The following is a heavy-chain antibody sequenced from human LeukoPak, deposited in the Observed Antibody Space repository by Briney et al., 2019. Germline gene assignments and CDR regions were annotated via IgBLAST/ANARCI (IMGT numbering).Heavy chain of an antibody. Sequence: ASVKVSCKASGYTFTSYDINWVRQATGQGLEWMGWMNPNSGNTGYGQKFQGRVTMTRNTSISTAYMELSSLRSEDTAVYYCARYSGWNDAFDIWGQGTMVTVSS. D-gene: IGHD6-19*01. CDR3: ARYSGWNDAFDI. CDR1: GYTFTSYD. J-gene: IGHJ3*02. CDR2: MNPNSGNT. V-gene: IGHV1-8*01.